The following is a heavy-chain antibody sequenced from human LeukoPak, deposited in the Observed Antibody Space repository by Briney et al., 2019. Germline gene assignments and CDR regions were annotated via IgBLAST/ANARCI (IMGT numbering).Heavy chain of an antibody. CDR1: GFTFSSYS. CDR3: ARDESGDYDSSDY. J-gene: IGHJ4*02. Sequence: GGSLRLSCAASGFTFSSYSMNWVRQAPGKGLEWVAVISYDGSNKYYAYSVKGRFTISRDNSKNTLYLQMNSLRAEDTAVYYCARDESGDYDSSDYWGQGTLVTVSS. CDR2: ISYDGSNK. V-gene: IGHV3-30*03. D-gene: IGHD3-22*01.